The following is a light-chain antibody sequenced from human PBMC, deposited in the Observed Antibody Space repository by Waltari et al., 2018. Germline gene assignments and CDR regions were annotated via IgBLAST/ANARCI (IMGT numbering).Light chain of an antibody. Sequence: EIVMTQSPATLSVSPGKSVILPCRASQRVSSNFAWYQQKPGQTPRLLIYGASTRATGIPARFSGGGSGTEFTLTISSLQSEDFAVYYCQQYNNWPQVTFGGGTKVEIK. CDR2: GAS. CDR1: QRVSSN. V-gene: IGKV3-15*01. CDR3: QQYNNWPQVT. J-gene: IGKJ4*01.